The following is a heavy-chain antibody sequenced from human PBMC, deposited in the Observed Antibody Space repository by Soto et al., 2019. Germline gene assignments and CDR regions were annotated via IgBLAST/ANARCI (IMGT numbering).Heavy chain of an antibody. J-gene: IGHJ4*02. CDR2: IYYSGST. V-gene: IGHV4-31*03. CDR3: ARDMTLHGAFAIGY. Sequence: QVQLQESGPGLVKPSQTLSLTCTVSGGSISSGGYYWSWIRQHPGKGLEWIVYIYYSGSTYYNPSLKSRVTISVDTSKNQFSLKLSSVTAADTAVYYCARDMTLHGAFAIGYWGQGTLVTVAA. D-gene: IGHD2-2*01. CDR1: GGSISSGGYY.